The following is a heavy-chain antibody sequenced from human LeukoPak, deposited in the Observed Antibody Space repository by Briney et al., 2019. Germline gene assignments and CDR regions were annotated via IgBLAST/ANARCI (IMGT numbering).Heavy chain of an antibody. CDR3: ARGPPLIATTVPYYFDL. J-gene: IGHJ4*02. Sequence: GGSLRLSCAGSGFTFSSYSMKWVRQAPGKGVEWVSSISRGSSYIYYVDSVKGRFPISRDNGKNSLYLQMNSLRAQDTAVYYCARGPPLIATTVPYYFDLWGQGPLVTVSS. CDR2: ISRGSSYI. CDR1: GFTFSSYS. D-gene: IGHD6-13*01. V-gene: IGHV3-21*01.